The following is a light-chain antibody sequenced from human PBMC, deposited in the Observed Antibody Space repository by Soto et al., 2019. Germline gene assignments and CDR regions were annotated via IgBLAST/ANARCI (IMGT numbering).Light chain of an antibody. Sequence: DIQMTQSPSSVSASVGDRVTITCRASQDISNWLAWYQQKPGKAPKLLIAAASSLRTGVPSRFSGSGSGTDFTLTISSLQPADFATYYCQQANSLPYTFGQGTKLEI. V-gene: IGKV1-12*01. CDR2: AAS. J-gene: IGKJ2*01. CDR3: QQANSLPYT. CDR1: QDISNW.